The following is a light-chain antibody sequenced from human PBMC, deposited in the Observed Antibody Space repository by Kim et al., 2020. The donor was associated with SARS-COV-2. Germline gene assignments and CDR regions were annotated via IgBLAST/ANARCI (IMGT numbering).Light chain of an antibody. CDR1: SSDVGSYNL. CDR2: EGS. CDR3: CSYAGSSTFEYV. J-gene: IGLJ1*01. V-gene: IGLV2-23*03. Sequence: SITISCTGTSSDVGSYNLVSWYQQHPGKAPKLMIYEGSKRPSGVSNRFSGSKSGNTASLTISGLQAEDEADYYCCSYAGSSTFEYVFGTGTKVTVL.